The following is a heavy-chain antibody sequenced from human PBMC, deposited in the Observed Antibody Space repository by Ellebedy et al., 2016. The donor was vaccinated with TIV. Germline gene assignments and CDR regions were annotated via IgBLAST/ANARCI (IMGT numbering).Heavy chain of an antibody. D-gene: IGHD3-10*01. CDR2: ISGSGGST. V-gene: IGHV3-23*01. J-gene: IGHJ4*02. CDR1: GFTFSTYA. CDR3: AKVVNIMVRGVYYFDY. Sequence: GGSLRLSCAASGFTFSTYAMSWVCQAPGKGLEWVSAISGSGGSTYYADSVKGRFTISRDNSKNTLYLRMNSLRAEDTAVYYCAKVVNIMVRGVYYFDYWGQGTLVTVSS.